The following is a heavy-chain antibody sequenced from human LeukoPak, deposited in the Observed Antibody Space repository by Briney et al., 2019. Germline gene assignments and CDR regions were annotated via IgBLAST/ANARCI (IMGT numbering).Heavy chain of an antibody. CDR2: IIPIFGTA. J-gene: IGHJ6*03. D-gene: IGHD3-16*02. CDR3: ATLSNGKGRVDYYYYMDV. Sequence: GASVKVSCKASGYTFTSYGISWVRQAPGQGLEWMGGIIPIFGTANYAQKFQGRVTITADESTSTAYMELSSLRSEDTAVYYCATLSNGKGRVDYYYYMDVWGKGTTVTISS. CDR1: GYTFTSYG. V-gene: IGHV1-69*13.